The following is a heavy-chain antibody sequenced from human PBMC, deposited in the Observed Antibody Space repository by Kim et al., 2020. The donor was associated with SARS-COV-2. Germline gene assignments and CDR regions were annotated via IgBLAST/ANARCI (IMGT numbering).Heavy chain of an antibody. D-gene: IGHD4-17*01. CDR3: ARPIGYGEAPDWCDP. J-gene: IGHJ5*02. V-gene: IGHV1-3*01. CDR2: INAGNGNT. CDR1: GYTFTSYA. Sequence: ASVKVSCKASGYTFTSYAMHWVRQAPGQRLEWMGWINAGNGNTKYSQKFQGRVTITRDTSASTAYMELSSLRSEDTAVYYCARPIGYGEAPDWCDPWGQGPLVTVSS.